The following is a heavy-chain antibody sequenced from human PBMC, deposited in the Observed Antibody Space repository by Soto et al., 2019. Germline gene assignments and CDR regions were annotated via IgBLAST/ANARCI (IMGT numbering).Heavy chain of an antibody. V-gene: IGHV4-59*04. CDR2: IYYSGST. Sequence: SETLSLTCTVSGGSISSYYWSWIRQPPGKGLEWIGYIYYSGSTYYNPSLKSRVTISVDTSKNQFSLKLSSVTAADTAVYYCARFGYVDTAMVYYFDYWGQGTLVTVSS. D-gene: IGHD5-18*01. J-gene: IGHJ4*02. CDR3: ARFGYVDTAMVYYFDY. CDR1: GGSISSYY.